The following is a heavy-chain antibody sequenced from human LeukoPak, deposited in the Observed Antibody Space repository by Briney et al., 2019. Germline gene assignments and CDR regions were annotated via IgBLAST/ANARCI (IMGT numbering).Heavy chain of an antibody. J-gene: IGHJ4*02. CDR3: AKRGYASGSPRYYFDY. CDR1: GFTFSSYT. V-gene: IGHV3-23*01. CDR2: LSGSGATT. D-gene: IGHD3-10*01. Sequence: GGSLRLSCAASGFTFSSYTMSWVRQAPGKGLEWVSALSGSGATTYYADSVKGRFTISRDNSKNTLFLQMSSLRAEDTAVYYCAKRGYASGSPRYYFDYWGQGTLVTVSS.